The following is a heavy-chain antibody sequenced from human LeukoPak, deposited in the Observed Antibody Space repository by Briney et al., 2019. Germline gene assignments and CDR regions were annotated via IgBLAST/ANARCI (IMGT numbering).Heavy chain of an antibody. J-gene: IGHJ3*02. CDR2: IKSKTDGGTT. CDR3: TTYSTSGTGAFDI. Sequence: GGSLRLSCAASGFTFSNAWMTWVRQAPGKGLEWVGRIKSKTDGGTTEYAAPVKGGFTISRDDSKNTLYLQMNSLKIEDTAVYYCTTYSTSGTGAFDIWGQGTMVTVSS. D-gene: IGHD2-2*01. CDR1: GFTFSNAW. V-gene: IGHV3-15*01.